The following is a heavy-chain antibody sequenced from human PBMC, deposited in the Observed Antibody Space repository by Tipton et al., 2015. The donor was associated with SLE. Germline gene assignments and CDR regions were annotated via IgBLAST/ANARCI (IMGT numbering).Heavy chain of an antibody. CDR3: AGESTERLVDNWFDP. D-gene: IGHD1-1*01. Sequence: SLRLSCAASGFTFSTYRMNWVRQAPGKGLEWVSYIGTGDGIKYYADSVRGRFTISRDNAKNSVFLQMNSLRAEDTGVYYCAGESTERLVDNWFDPWGQGTLVTVSS. J-gene: IGHJ5*02. CDR1: GFTFSTYR. V-gene: IGHV3-48*01. CDR2: IGTGDGIK.